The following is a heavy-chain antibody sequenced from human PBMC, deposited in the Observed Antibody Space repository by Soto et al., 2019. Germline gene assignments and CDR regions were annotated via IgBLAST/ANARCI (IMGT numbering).Heavy chain of an antibody. J-gene: IGHJ4*02. CDR3: ARDKITGLFDY. CDR2: INHSGST. CDR1: GGSFSGYY. D-gene: IGHD2-8*02. Sequence: SETLSLTCAVYGGSFSGYYWAWIRQPPGTGLEWIGEINHSGSTNYNPSLKSRVTISVDTSKNQFSLKLTSVTAADTAVYYCARDKITGLFDYWGQGTQVTVSS. V-gene: IGHV4-34*01.